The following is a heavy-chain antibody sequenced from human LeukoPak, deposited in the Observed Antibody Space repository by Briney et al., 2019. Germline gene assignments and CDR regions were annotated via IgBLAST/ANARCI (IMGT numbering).Heavy chain of an antibody. V-gene: IGHV4-4*07. J-gene: IGHJ6*03. Sequence: SETLSLTCTVSGGSISSYYWSWIRQPAGKGLEWIGRIYTSGSTNYNPSLKSRVTMSVDTSKNQFSLKLSSVTAADTAVYYCARVVRSSSSNYYYYMDVWGKGTTVTVSS. D-gene: IGHD6-6*01. CDR1: GGSISSYY. CDR2: IYTSGST. CDR3: ARVVRSSSSNYYYYMDV.